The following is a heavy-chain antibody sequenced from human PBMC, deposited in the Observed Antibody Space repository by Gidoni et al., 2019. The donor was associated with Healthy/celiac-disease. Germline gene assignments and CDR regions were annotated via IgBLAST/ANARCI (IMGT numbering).Heavy chain of an antibody. CDR2: INPSGGST. Sequence: QVQLVQSGAEVKKPGASVKVSCKASGYTFTTYYMHWVRQAPGQGLEWMGIINPSGGSTSYAQKFQGRVTMTRDTSTSTVYMELSSLRSEDTAVYYCARDSLRNPSTTENLNWFDPWGQGTLVTVSS. V-gene: IGHV1-46*01. CDR3: ARDSLRNPSTTENLNWFDP. J-gene: IGHJ5*02. D-gene: IGHD1-1*01. CDR1: GYTFTTYY.